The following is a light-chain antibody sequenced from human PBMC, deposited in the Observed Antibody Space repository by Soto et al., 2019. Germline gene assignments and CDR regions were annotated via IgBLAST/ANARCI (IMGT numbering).Light chain of an antibody. CDR3: QESYSTLWGT. CDR1: QSINTY. Sequence: DIQMTQSPSSLSASVGDRVTTTCQTSQSINTYLNWYQQKPGKAPKLLIYGASSLQSGVPLRFSGSGSGTDFTLTISSLEPEDFATYYCQESYSTLWGTCGQGTKV. J-gene: IGKJ1*01. V-gene: IGKV1-39*01. CDR2: GAS.